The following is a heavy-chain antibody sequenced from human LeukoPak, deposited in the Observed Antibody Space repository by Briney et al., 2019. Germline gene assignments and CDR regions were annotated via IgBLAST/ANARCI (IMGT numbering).Heavy chain of an antibody. CDR2: IRSDGSIK. CDR3: AKDLPEPYFDY. CDR1: GFTFSSYG. V-gene: IGHV3-30*02. J-gene: IGHJ4*02. Sequence: PGGSLRLSCAASGFTFSSYGMRWVRQAPGKGLEWVAFIRSDGSIKYYADSVKGRFTISRDISKNTLYLQMNSLRAEDTSVYYCAKDLPEPYFDYWGQGTLVTVSS.